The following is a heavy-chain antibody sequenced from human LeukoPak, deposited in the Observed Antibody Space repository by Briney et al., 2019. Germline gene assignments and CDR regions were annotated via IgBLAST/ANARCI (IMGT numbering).Heavy chain of an antibody. CDR3: GRGGGYSFGPYDN. CDR2: MNPYSGNT. Sequence: ASVKVSCKASGYTFTSYDINWVRQATGQGLEWMGWMNPYSGNTGFAQRFQGRVSMARNTSISTAYMELTNLTSEDTAVYYCGRGGGYSFGPYDNWGQGTLVTVSS. CDR1: GYTFTSYD. D-gene: IGHD5-18*01. J-gene: IGHJ4*02. V-gene: IGHV1-8*01.